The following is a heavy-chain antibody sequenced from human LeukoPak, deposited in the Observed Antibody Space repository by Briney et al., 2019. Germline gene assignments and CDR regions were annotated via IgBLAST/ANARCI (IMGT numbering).Heavy chain of an antibody. J-gene: IGHJ6*03. D-gene: IGHD5-18*01. CDR2: IDWDDDK. Sequence: WVRQAPGKALEWLARIDWDDDKYYSTSLKTRLTISKDTSKNQVVLTMTNMDPVDTATYYCARTSRGYSYGYYYYYMDVWGKGTTVTVSS. V-gene: IGHV2-70*11. CDR3: ARTSRGYSYGYYYYYMDV.